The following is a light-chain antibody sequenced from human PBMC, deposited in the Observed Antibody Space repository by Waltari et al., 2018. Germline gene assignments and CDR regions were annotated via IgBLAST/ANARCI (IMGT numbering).Light chain of an antibody. Sequence: DIQMTQSPSSLYAFVCYTVTFTCRASHSIGVNLKWYQQKPGKAPNVLIYAATNLQSGVPSKFGGSGYGTDFTLTITSVQPDDVATYYWQRTRSYPYNFGPGTRVEIK. V-gene: IGKV1-39*01. CDR2: AAT. CDR1: HSIGVN. CDR3: QRTRSYPYN. J-gene: IGKJ2*01.